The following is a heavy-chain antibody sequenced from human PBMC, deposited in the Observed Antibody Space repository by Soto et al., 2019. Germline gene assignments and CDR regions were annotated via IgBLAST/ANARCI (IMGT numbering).Heavy chain of an antibody. V-gene: IGHV4-59*01. CDR1: GASISDCY. CDR2: VYHSGTA. D-gene: IGHD1-20*01. Sequence: SETLSLTCSVSGASISDCYWTWIRQPPGKGLEWVGYVYHSGTASYNPSLKSRVAMSVDTSKKQISLKLSSVTAADTAIYYCAREYMRWFDPWGQGTLVTVSS. CDR3: AREYMRWFDP. J-gene: IGHJ5*02.